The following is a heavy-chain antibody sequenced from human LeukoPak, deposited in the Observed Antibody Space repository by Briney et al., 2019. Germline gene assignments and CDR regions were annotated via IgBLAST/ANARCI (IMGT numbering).Heavy chain of an antibody. CDR2: IKQDGSEK. CDR3: ARDIGDMTTVPSDV. V-gene: IGHV3-7*01. CDR1: GFTFSSYW. J-gene: IGHJ6*02. D-gene: IGHD4-17*01. Sequence: GGSLRLSCAASGFTFSSYWMSWVRQAPGKGLEGVANIKQDGSEKYYVDSVKGRFTISRDNAKNSLYLQMNSLRAEDTAVYYCARDIGDMTTVPSDVWGQGTTVTVSS.